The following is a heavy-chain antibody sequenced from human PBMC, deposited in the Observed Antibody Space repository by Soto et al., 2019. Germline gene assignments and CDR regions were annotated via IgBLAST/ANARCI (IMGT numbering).Heavy chain of an antibody. D-gene: IGHD5-18*01. CDR1: GGSFSDYY. V-gene: IGHV4-34*01. Sequence: PSETLSLTCAVYGGSFSDYYWSWIRQPPGKGLEWIGEINHSGSTNYNPSLKSRVTISVDTSKNQFSLKLSSVTAADTAVYYCTRARGYSYGLDYWGQGTLVTVSS. CDR2: INHSGST. J-gene: IGHJ4*02. CDR3: TRARGYSYGLDY.